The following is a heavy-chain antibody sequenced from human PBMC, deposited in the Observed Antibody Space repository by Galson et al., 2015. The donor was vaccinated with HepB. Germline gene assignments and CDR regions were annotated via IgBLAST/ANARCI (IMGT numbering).Heavy chain of an antibody. V-gene: IGHV1-3*01. CDR3: ARGEYSSGWLPNDY. CDR2: INAGNGNT. J-gene: IGHJ4*02. CDR1: GYIFTRYA. D-gene: IGHD6-19*01. Sequence: SVKVSCKASGYIFTRYAMHWVRQAPGQRLEWMGWINAGNGNTKYSQKFQGRVTITRDTSASTAYMELSSLRSEDTAVYYCARGEYSSGWLPNDYWGQGTLVTVSS.